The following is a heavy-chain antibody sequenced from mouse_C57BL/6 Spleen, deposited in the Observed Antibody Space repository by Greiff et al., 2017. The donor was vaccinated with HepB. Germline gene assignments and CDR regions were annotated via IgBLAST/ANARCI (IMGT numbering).Heavy chain of an antibody. CDR2: IDPNSGGT. V-gene: IGHV1-72*01. D-gene: IGHD3-2*02. CDR3: ARGEDSSGYEAWFAY. Sequence: QVQLQQPGAELVKPGASVKLSCKASGYTFTSYWMHWVKQRPGRGLEWIGRIDPNSGGTKYNEKFKSKATLTVDKTSSTAYMQLSSLTSEDSAVYDGARGEDSSGYEAWFAYWGQGTLVTVAA. J-gene: IGHJ3*01. CDR1: GYTFTSYW.